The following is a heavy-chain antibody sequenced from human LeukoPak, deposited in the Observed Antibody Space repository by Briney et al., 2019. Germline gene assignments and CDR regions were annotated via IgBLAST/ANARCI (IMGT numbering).Heavy chain of an antibody. V-gene: IGHV3-30*18. CDR2: ISYDGSNK. Sequence: GGSLRLSCAASGFTFSSYGMHWVRQVPGKGLEWVAVISYDGSNKYYADSVKGRFTISRDNSKNTLYLQMNSLRAEDTAVYYCAKQYYDFWSGYYTDHFDYWGQGTLVTVSS. CDR1: GFTFSSYG. CDR3: AKQYYDFWSGYYTDHFDY. J-gene: IGHJ4*02. D-gene: IGHD3-3*01.